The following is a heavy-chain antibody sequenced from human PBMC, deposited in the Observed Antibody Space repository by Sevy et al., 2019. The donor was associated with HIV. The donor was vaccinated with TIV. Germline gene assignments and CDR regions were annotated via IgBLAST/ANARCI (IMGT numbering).Heavy chain of an antibody. J-gene: IGHJ5*02. V-gene: IGHV3-49*03. CDR1: GFTFGDYA. D-gene: IGHD3-3*01. Sequence: GGSLRLSCTASGFTFGDYAMSWFRQAPGKGLEWVGFIRSKAYGGTTEYAASVKGRFNISRDDSKSIAYLQMNSLKTEDTAVYYCTRDTIFGVVIKRGSWFDPWGQGTLVTVSS. CDR2: IRSKAYGGTT. CDR3: TRDTIFGVVIKRGSWFDP.